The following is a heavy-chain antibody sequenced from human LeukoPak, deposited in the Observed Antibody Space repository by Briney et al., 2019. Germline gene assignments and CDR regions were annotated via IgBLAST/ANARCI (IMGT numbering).Heavy chain of an antibody. CDR3: ARDSNFNILTGYYYFDY. J-gene: IGHJ4*02. V-gene: IGHV4-39*07. Sequence: SETLSLTCTVSGGSISSSSYYWGWIRQPPGKGLEWIGSIYYSGSTYYNPSLKSRVTISVDTSKNQFSLKLSSVTAADTAVYYCARDSNFNILTGYYYFDYWGQGTLVTVSS. D-gene: IGHD3-9*01. CDR2: IYYSGST. CDR1: GGSISSSSYY.